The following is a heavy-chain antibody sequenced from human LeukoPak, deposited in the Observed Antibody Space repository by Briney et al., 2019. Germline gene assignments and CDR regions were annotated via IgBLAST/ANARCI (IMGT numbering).Heavy chain of an antibody. CDR3: ARDPYYGMDV. Sequence: SETLSLTCTVSGGSISSYYWSWIRQPAGKGLEWIGRIYTSGSTNYNPSLKSRVTMSVDTSKNQFSLQLNSVTPEDTAMYFCARDPYYGMDVWGQGTTVTVSS. V-gene: IGHV4-4*07. CDR1: GGSISSYY. CDR2: IYTSGST. J-gene: IGHJ6*02.